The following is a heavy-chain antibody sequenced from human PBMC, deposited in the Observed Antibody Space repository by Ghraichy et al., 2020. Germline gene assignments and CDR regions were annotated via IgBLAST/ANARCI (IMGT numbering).Heavy chain of an antibody. V-gene: IGHV3-30*18. CDR1: GFSFNNFG. J-gene: IGHJ6*02. Sequence: LSLTCAASGFSFNNFGMHWVHQSPGKGLECVAVMSYDGSVENYAASVRGRFTISRDNSKNTLYLQMNSLRLEDTAVYYCAKAATRAVYGVDVWGQGTMVTVSS. CDR3: AKAATRAVYGVDV. CDR2: MSYDGSVE.